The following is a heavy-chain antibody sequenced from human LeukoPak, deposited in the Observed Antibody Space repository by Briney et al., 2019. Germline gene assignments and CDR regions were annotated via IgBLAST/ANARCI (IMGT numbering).Heavy chain of an antibody. V-gene: IGHV3-30-3*01. J-gene: IGHJ3*02. CDR3: AFPYYYDSSAPADAFDI. CDR1: GFTFSSYA. CDR2: ISYDGSNK. Sequence: PGGSLRLSCAASGFTFSSYAMHWVRQAPGKGLEWVAVISYDGSNKYYADSVKGRFTISRDNSKNTLYLQMNSLRDEDTAVYYCAFPYYYDSSAPADAFDIWGQGTMVTVSS. D-gene: IGHD3-22*01.